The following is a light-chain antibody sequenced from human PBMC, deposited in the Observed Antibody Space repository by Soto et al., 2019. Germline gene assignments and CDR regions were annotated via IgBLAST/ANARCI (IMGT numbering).Light chain of an antibody. CDR2: KAS. V-gene: IGKV1-5*03. CDR1: GSISTY. J-gene: IGKJ1*01. Sequence: PSTLSAAVGGGVSVTCRASGSISTYFSWYQQKPXKAPKLLIYKASSLESGVTSMFSGSGSGKEFNITISSLQPDDFATYECQQYNSYSAFGQGTKVDIK. CDR3: QQYNSYSA.